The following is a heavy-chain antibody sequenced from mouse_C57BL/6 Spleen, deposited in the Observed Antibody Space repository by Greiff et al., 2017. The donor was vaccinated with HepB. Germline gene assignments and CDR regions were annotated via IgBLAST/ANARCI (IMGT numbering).Heavy chain of an antibody. CDR2: INPGSGGT. Sequence: VQLQQSGAELVRPGTSVKVSCKASGYAFTNYLIEWVKQRPGQGLEWIGVINPGSGGTNYNEKFKGKATLTADKSSSTAYMQLSSLTSEDSAVYFCATAYYSNYVFAYWGQGTLVTVSA. V-gene: IGHV1-54*01. J-gene: IGHJ3*01. D-gene: IGHD2-5*01. CDR1: GYAFTNYL. CDR3: ATAYYSNYVFAY.